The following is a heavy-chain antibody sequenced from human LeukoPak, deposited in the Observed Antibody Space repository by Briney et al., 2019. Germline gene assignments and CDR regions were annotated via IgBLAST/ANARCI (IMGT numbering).Heavy chain of an antibody. D-gene: IGHD6-19*01. CDR3: ARASAGYSSGWYGDY. CDR1: GFTFSDYY. Sequence: GGSLRLSCAASGFTFSDYYMSWIGQAPGKGLEWVSYISSSGSTIYYADSVKGRFTISRDNAKNSLYLQMNSLRAEDTAVYYCARASAGYSSGWYGDYWGQGTLVTVSS. J-gene: IGHJ4*02. CDR2: ISSSGSTI. V-gene: IGHV3-11*01.